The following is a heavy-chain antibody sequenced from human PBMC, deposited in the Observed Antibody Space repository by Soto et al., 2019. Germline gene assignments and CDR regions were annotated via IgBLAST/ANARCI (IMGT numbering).Heavy chain of an antibody. D-gene: IGHD6-25*01. CDR2: IYTSGTT. V-gene: IGHV4-4*07. CDR1: GGSIRSYY. J-gene: IGHJ6*02. Sequence: QVQLQKSGPGLVKPSETLSLTCTVSGGSIRSYYWSWIRQPAGKALEWIGRIYTSGTTNYNPSLKSRVTILLDTSKNQFSLDLSSVTDADTAVYYCAREGSSGFGMDVWGQGTTVTVSS. CDR3: AREGSSGFGMDV.